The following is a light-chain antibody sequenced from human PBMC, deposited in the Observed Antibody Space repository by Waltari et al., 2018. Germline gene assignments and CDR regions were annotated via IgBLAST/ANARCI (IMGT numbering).Light chain of an antibody. Sequence: QSVLTQPPSVSAAPGQKVTISCSGSRSNIGNNYASWYQHLPGTAPKVLIYDNNKRPSGIPDRFSGSKSGTSATLAITGLQTGDEADYYCATWESSLSAEVFGGGTKLTVL. CDR1: RSNIGNNY. CDR3: ATWESSLSAEV. V-gene: IGLV1-51*01. CDR2: DNN. J-gene: IGLJ2*01.